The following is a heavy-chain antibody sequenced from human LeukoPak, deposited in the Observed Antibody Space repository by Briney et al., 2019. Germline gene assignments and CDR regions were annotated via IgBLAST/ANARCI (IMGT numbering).Heavy chain of an antibody. J-gene: IGHJ6*02. CDR2: INRSGIT. CDR1: GGSISTGSYY. CDR3: ARGLVAASVVGDYYYGMDV. Sequence: PSETLSLTCTVSGGSISTGSYYWSWIRQPPGKGLEWIGEINRSGITNYNPSLKSRVTISVDTSKNQFSLKLSSVTAADTAVYYCARGLVAASVVGDYYYGMDVWGQGTTVTVSS. D-gene: IGHD5-12*01. V-gene: IGHV4-39*07.